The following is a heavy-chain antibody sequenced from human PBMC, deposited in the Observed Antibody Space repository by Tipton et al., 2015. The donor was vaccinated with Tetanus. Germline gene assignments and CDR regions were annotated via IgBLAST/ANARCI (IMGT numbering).Heavy chain of an antibody. V-gene: IGHV1-46*01. J-gene: IGHJ4*02. CDR3: ARDLRVVGATSPIDY. Sequence: QVQLVQSGAEVKKPGASVTVSCKASGYTFTSYYMHWVRQATGQGLEWMGIINPSGGSTSYAQKFQGRVTMTRDTSTSTVYMALSSLRSEDTAVYYCARDLRVVGATSPIDYWGQGTLVTVSS. CDR2: INPSGGST. CDR1: GYTFTSYY. D-gene: IGHD1-26*01.